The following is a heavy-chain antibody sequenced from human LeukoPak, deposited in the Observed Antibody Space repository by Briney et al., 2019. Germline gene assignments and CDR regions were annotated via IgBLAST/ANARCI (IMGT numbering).Heavy chain of an antibody. D-gene: IGHD3-10*01. CDR1: GDSISSSSYY. Sequence: PSETLSLTCTVSGDSISSSSYYWGWIRQPPGKGLEWIGSIYYSGSTYYNPSLKSRVTISVDTSKNQFSLKLSSVTAADTAVYYCARDLRGPDYYYYYMDVWGKGTTVTVSS. CDR3: ARDLRGPDYYYYYMDV. CDR2: IYYSGST. J-gene: IGHJ6*03. V-gene: IGHV4-39*07.